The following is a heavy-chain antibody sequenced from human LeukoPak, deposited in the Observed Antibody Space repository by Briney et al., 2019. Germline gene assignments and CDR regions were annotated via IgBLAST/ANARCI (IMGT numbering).Heavy chain of an antibody. CDR2: IYYSGST. D-gene: IGHD3-10*01. CDR1: GGSISSYY. Sequence: PSETLSLTCTVSGGSISSYYWSWIRQPPGKGLEWIGYIYYSGSTNYNPSLKSRVTISVDTSKNQFSLKLSSVTAADTAVYYCARRYYYGSGSYYTLYYYYYMDVWGKGTTVTISS. CDR3: ARRYYYGSGSYYTLYYYYYMDV. J-gene: IGHJ6*03. V-gene: IGHV4-59*12.